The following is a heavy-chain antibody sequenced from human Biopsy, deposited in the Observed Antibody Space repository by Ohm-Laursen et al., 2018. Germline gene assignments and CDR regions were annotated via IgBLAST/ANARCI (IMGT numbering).Heavy chain of an antibody. CDR2: ISWDSGRI. CDR1: GFIFDDYA. CDR3: AKNSGGLPLGELFH. Sequence: RSLRLSCTASGFIFDDYAMHWVRQAPGKGLEWVSGISWDSGRIDYADSVKGRFTISRDNAKNSLYLQMNSLRAEDTALYYCAKNSGGLPLGELFHWGQGNLVTVSS. D-gene: IGHD3-16*01. V-gene: IGHV3-9*01. J-gene: IGHJ4*02.